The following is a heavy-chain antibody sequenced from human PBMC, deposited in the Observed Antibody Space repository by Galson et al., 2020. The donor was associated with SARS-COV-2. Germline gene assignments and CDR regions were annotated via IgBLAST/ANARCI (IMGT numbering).Heavy chain of an antibody. D-gene: IGHD3-10*01. CDR3: ARDGRGSHHYYMDV. CDR1: GFTFNTYS. J-gene: IGHJ6*03. CDR2: ISGSGGYI. V-gene: IGHV3-21*01. Sequence: NSRGSLRLSCAASGFTFNTYSIYWVRQSPGKGLEWVSSISGSGGYIFYADSVKGRFSISRDNAKNSLYLQMNSLRAEDTAVYYCARDGRGSHHYYMDVWGKGTTVTISS.